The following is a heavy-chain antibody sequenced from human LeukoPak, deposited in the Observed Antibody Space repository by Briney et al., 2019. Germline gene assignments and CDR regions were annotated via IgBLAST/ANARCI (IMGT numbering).Heavy chain of an antibody. Sequence: GGSLRLSCAASGFTFSTYDMHWVRQVTGEGLEWVSAIGTGDDTYYLGSVKGRFTISRENAKNVLYLQMSSLRAEDTAVYYCATQQGGNPAYWGQGTLVTVSS. CDR3: ATQQGGNPAY. J-gene: IGHJ4*02. CDR1: GFTFSTYD. D-gene: IGHD1-14*01. CDR2: IGTGDDT. V-gene: IGHV3-13*01.